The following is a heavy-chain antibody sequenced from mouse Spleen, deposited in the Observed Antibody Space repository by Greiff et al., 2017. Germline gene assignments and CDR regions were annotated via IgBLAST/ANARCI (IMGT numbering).Heavy chain of an antibody. J-gene: IGHJ3*01. CDR2: IDPEDGET. D-gene: IGHD1-1*01. Sequence: VHVKQSGAELVKPGASVKLSCTASGFNIKDYYMHWVKQRTEQGLEWIGRIDPEDGETKYAPKFQGKATITADTSSNTAYLQLSSLTSEDTAVYYCARTHYYGSSYGWFAYWGQGTLVTVSA. CDR1: GFNIKDYY. V-gene: IGHV14-2*01. CDR3: ARTHYYGSSYGWFAY.